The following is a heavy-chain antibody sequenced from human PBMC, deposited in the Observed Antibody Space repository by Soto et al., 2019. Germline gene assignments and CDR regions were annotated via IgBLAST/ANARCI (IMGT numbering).Heavy chain of an antibody. CDR2: INHSGST. V-gene: IGHV4-34*01. J-gene: IGHJ6*02. CDR3: ARDGNYYGSGSYYPYYYYYGMDV. Sequence: SETLSLTCAVYGGSFSGYYWSWIRQPPGKGLEWIGEINHSGSTNYNPSLKSRVTISVDTSKNQFSLKLSSVTAADTAVYYCARDGNYYGSGSYYPYYYYYGMDVWGQGTTVTVSS. CDR1: GGSFSGYY. D-gene: IGHD3-10*01.